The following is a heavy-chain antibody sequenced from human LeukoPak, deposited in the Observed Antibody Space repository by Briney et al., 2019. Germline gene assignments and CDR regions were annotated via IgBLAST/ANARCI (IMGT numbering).Heavy chain of an antibody. CDR1: GFSFRDFW. V-gene: IGHV3-7*01. J-gene: IGHJ4*02. D-gene: IGHD5/OR15-5a*01. Sequence: GGSLRLSCAASGFSFRDFWMTWVRQAPGKGLEWVANINQGGSVKYYVDSVKGRFTISRDDAKSSLYVQMNSLRDEDTAVYYCARFGYSVWSLEYWGQGTLVTVSS. CDR2: INQGGSVK. CDR3: ARFGYSVWSLEY.